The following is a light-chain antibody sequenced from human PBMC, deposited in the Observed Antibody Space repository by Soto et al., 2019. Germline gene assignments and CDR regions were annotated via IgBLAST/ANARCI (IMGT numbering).Light chain of an antibody. CDR1: QDITNY. Sequence: DIQMTQSPSSLSASVGDRVTITCQASQDITNYLNWYQMKPGKAPTLLIYEASNLERGVPSRFSGSGSGTDFTFTISNLQPEDIATYYCQQYDILPLTFGGGTKVEIK. CDR2: EAS. J-gene: IGKJ4*01. CDR3: QQYDILPLT. V-gene: IGKV1-33*01.